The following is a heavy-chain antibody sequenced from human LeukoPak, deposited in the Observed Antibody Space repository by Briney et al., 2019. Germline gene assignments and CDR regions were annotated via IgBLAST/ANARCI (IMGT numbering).Heavy chain of an antibody. CDR1: GGSSSNSNW. D-gene: IGHD3-22*01. Sequence: SETLSLTCAVSGGSSSNSNWWTWIRQPPGKGLEWIGYIYYSGSTYYNPSLKSRVTISVDTSKNQFSLKLSSVTAADTAVYYCASRLLDSSGYYLGVDYWGQGTLVTVSS. J-gene: IGHJ4*02. CDR3: ASRLLDSSGYYLGVDY. V-gene: IGHV4-30-4*01. CDR2: IYYSGST.